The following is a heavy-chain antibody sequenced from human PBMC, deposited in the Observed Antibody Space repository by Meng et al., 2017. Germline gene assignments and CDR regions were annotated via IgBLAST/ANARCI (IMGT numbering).Heavy chain of an antibody. CDR2: IIPIFGTA. J-gene: IGHJ6*02. D-gene: IGHD6-13*01. CDR1: GGTFSSYA. V-gene: IGHV1-69*06. CDR3: ARSLLFSSLSHYYYYYGMDV. Sequence: CKASGGTFSSYAISWVRQAPGQGLEWMGGIIPIFGTANYAQKFQGRVTITADKSTSTAYMELSSLRSEDTAVYYCARSLLFSSLSHYYYYYGMDVWGQGTTVTVSS.